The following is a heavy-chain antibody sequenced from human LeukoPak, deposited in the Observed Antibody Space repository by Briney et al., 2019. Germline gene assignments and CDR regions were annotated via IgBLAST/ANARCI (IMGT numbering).Heavy chain of an antibody. D-gene: IGHD6-6*01. CDR3: AKDPLEQLSTIYFQN. J-gene: IGHJ1*01. CDR1: GFTFSTNA. Sequence: GGSLRLSCLTSGFTFSTNAMSWVRQAPGKGLEWISGISGSGASTYYADSVTGRFTISRDNSRNTLYLQMNSLRGDDTAVYYCAKDPLEQLSTIYFQNWGQGTLVTVSS. V-gene: IGHV3-23*01. CDR2: ISGSGAST.